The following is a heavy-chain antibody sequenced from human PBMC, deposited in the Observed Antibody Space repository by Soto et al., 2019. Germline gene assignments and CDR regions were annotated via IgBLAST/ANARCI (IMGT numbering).Heavy chain of an antibody. CDR1: GFTFTYYW. V-gene: IGHV3-74*01. CDR2: IVGVGSGT. CDR3: TTVFEY. Sequence: PGGSLRLSCAVSGFTFTYYWMHWVRQVPGKGLVWVSRIVGVGSGTSYSDSVRGRFTISRANAENPLYLQMNSLRAEDTAVYYFTTVFEYWGQGTPVTVSS. J-gene: IGHJ1*01.